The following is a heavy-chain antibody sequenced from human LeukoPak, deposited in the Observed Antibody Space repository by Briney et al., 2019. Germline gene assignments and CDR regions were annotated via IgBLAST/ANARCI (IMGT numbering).Heavy chain of an antibody. D-gene: IGHD3-10*01. CDR1: GFSISNDW. CDR2: VKSRSAGETT. CDR3: TLIQGWGSGSYYRDF. J-gene: IGHJ4*02. V-gene: IGHV3-15*01. Sequence: GGSLRLSCAASGFSISNDWMSWVRQAPGKGLEWVARVKSRSAGETTDYAAPVKGRFTISRDDSKNTLYPQMNSLKTEDTAVYYCTLIQGWGSGSYYRDFWGQGTLVTVSS.